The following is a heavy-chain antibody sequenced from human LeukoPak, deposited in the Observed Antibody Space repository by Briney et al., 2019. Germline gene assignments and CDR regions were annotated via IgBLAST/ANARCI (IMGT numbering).Heavy chain of an antibody. CDR1: GYTFTAYY. CDR3: AVRDGYNPSFDY. CDR2: INPNSGGT. J-gene: IGHJ4*02. D-gene: IGHD5-24*01. Sequence: GGSVKVSFKASGYTFTAYYMHWVRQAPGQGLEWMGWINPNSGGTNYAQKFQGRVTMTRDTSISTAYMELSRLRSDDTAVYYCAVRDGYNPSFDYWGQGTLVTVSS. V-gene: IGHV1-2*02.